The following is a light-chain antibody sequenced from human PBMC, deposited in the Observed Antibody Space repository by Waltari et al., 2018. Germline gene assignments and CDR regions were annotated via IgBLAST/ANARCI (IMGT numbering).Light chain of an antibody. CDR2: EAI. CDR1: SSDVGSYNL. V-gene: IGLV2-23*01. J-gene: IGLJ2*01. CDR3: SSYAGNCNLVV. Sequence: QCALTQPASVSGSPGQSITISSTGTSSDVGSYNLVSWYQQHPGKAPKPMIYEAIKRPSGVSNRFSGSKSGNTASLTISGLQAEDEADYYCSSYAGNCNLVVFGGGTKLTVL.